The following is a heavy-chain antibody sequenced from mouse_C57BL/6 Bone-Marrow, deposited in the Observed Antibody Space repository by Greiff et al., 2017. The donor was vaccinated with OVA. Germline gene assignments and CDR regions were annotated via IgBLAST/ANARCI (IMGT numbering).Heavy chain of an antibody. D-gene: IGHD1-1*01. V-gene: IGHV3-6*01. J-gene: IGHJ2*01. CDR2: ISYDGSN. CDR3: ARDHYYGSSYWDY. Sequence: EVQLQESGPGLVKPSQSLSLTCSVTGYSITSGYYWNWIRQFPGNKLEWMGYISYDGSNNYNPSLKNRISITRDTSKNQFFLKLNSVTTEDTATYYCARDHYYGSSYWDYWGQGTTLTVSS. CDR1: GYSITSGYY.